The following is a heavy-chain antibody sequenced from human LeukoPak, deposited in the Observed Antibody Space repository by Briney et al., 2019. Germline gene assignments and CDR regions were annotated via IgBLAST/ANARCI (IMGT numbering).Heavy chain of an antibody. CDR2: IYYSGST. CDR1: GGSISSSSYY. CDR3: ARYSSGWYSGD. J-gene: IGHJ4*02. V-gene: IGHV4-39*01. D-gene: IGHD6-19*01. Sequence: SETLSLTCTVSGGSISSSSYYWGWIRQPPGKGLEWIGSIYYSGSTYYNPSLRSRVTISVDTSKNQFSLKLSSVTAADTAVYYCARYSSGWYSGDWGQGTLVTVSS.